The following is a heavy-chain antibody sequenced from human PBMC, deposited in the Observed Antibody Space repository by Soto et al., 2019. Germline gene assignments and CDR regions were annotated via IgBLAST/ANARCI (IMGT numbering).Heavy chain of an antibody. CDR3: ARADDYYDSSGGVSAFDI. Sequence: QVQLVQSGAEVKTPGSSVTVSCKASGGTFSSYAISWVRQAPGQGLEWIGGIIPICGTAYYAQKFQVRVTITADESTSTAYMERSSLRSEDTAVYYCARADDYYDSSGGVSAFDIWGQGTMVTVSS. CDR2: IIPICGTA. D-gene: IGHD3-22*01. J-gene: IGHJ3*02. CDR1: GGTFSSYA. V-gene: IGHV1-69*01.